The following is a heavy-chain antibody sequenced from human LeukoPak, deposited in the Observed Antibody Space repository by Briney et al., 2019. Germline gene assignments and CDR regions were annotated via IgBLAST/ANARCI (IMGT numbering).Heavy chain of an antibody. CDR2: INHSGST. CDR1: GGSFSDYY. J-gene: IGHJ5*02. V-gene: IGHV4-34*01. D-gene: IGHD3-22*01. CDR3: ARREEGANYYDSSGLYNWFDP. Sequence: SETLSLTGAVYGGSFSDYYWTWIRQPPGKGLEWIGEINHSGSTRYNPSLKSRVTISLDTSKNKFSLKLSSVTAADTAVYYCARREEGANYYDSSGLYNWFDPWGQGTLVTVSS.